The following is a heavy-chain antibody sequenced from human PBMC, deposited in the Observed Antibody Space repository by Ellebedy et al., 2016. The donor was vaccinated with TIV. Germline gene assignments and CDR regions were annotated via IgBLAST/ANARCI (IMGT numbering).Heavy chain of an antibody. D-gene: IGHD3-10*01. J-gene: IGHJ4*02. CDR1: GFTFTDFY. V-gene: IGHV3-11*01. Sequence: GESLKISCAASGFTFTDFYMSWVRQAPGKGLEWVSYISSSGSTVYYPDSVKGRFTISRDNAKKSLYLQMDGLRADDTAVYYCASSRYHYYVGNTIFVYWGQGTLVTVSS. CDR2: ISSSGSTV. CDR3: ASSRYHYYVGNTIFVY.